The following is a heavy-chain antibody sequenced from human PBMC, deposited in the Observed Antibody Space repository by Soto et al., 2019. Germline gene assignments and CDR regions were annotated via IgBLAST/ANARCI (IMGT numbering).Heavy chain of an antibody. CDR1: GGSISSYY. CDR3: ARGEYYYDSSGYYYVNWFDP. J-gene: IGHJ5*02. Sequence: SEDLSLTCTVSGGSISSYYWSWIRQPPGKGLEWIGYIYYSGSTNYNPSLKSRVTISVDTSKNQFSLKLSSVTAADTAVYYCARGEYYYDSSGYYYVNWFDPWGQGTLVTVSS. D-gene: IGHD3-22*01. V-gene: IGHV4-59*01. CDR2: IYYSGST.